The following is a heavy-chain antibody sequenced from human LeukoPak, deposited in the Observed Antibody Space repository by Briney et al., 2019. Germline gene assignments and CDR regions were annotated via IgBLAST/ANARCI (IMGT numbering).Heavy chain of an antibody. V-gene: IGHV1-46*01. J-gene: IGHJ5*02. CDR3: ARDNSLGDSAWWFDP. CDR2: INPSGDNT. Sequence: ASVKVSCKASGYTFTNNFMHWVRQAPGQGLEWMGIINPSGDNTWYAQKLQGRVTMTRDMATSTDYMEVSSLRSEDTAVYYCARDNSLGDSAWWFDPWGQGTPVTVSS. D-gene: IGHD5-12*01. CDR1: GYTFTNNF.